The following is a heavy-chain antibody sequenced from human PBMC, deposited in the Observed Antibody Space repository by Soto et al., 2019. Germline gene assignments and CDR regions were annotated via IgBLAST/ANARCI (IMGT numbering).Heavy chain of an antibody. Sequence: EVQLLESGGGLVQPGGSLRLSCAASGFTFSSYAMSWVRQIPGKGLEWIACVSGSGGGTDYADSVKGRFTISRDNSRNMLFLQMNSLTADDSAVYYCAKREAGDVEKFMVSGSWGQGTLVTVSS. V-gene: IGHV3-23*01. D-gene: IGHD3-10*01. CDR3: AKREAGDVEKFMVSGS. J-gene: IGHJ5*02. CDR2: VSGSGGGT. CDR1: GFTFSSYA.